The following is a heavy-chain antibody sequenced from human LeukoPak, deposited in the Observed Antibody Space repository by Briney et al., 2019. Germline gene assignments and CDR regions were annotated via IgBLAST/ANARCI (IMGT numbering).Heavy chain of an antibody. CDR2: INSDGSST. CDR3: AKEGWTYYGSGSYFDY. Sequence: GGSLRLSCAASGFTFSSYWMHWVRQAPGKGLVWVSRINSDGSSTSYADSVKGRFTISRDNAKNTLYLQMNSLRAEDTAVYYCAKEGWTYYGSGSYFDYWGQGTLVTVSS. J-gene: IGHJ4*02. CDR1: GFTFSSYW. V-gene: IGHV3-74*01. D-gene: IGHD3-10*01.